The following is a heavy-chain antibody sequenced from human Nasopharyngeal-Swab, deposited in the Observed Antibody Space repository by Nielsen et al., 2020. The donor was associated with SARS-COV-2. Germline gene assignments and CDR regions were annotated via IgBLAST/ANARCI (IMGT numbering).Heavy chain of an antibody. CDR3: ARDRVVPAAMWAYYYYYGMDV. V-gene: IGHV4-31*02. CDR2: IYYSGST. D-gene: IGHD2-2*01. Sequence: WIRQPPGKGLEWIGYIYYSGSTYYNPSLKRRVTISVDTSKNQFSLKLSSVTAADTAVYYCARDRVVPAAMWAYYYYYGMDVWGQGTTVTVSS. J-gene: IGHJ6*02.